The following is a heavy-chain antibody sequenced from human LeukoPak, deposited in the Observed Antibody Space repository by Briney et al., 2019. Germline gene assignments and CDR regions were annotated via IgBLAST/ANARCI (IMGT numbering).Heavy chain of an antibody. CDR1: GFTFSSYA. CDR3: AKAHYDSSGYMGDYYYYMDV. CDR2: ISGSGGST. J-gene: IGHJ6*03. D-gene: IGHD3-22*01. Sequence: GGSLRLSCAAPGFTFSSYAMSWVRQAPGKGLEWVSAISGSGGSTYYADSVKGRFTISRDNSKNTLYLQMNSLRAEDTAVYYCAKAHYDSSGYMGDYYYYMDVWGKGTTVTVSS. V-gene: IGHV3-23*01.